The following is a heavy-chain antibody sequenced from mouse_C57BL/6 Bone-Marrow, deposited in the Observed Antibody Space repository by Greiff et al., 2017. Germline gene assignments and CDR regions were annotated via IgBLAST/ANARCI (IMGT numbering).Heavy chain of an antibody. Sequence: QVQLQQSGAELVRPGASVTLSCKASGYTFTDYEMHWVKQTPVHGLEWIGAIDPETGGTAYNQKFKGKAILTADKSSSTAYMELRSLTSEDSAVYYCTPTMGRLGYYYAMDYWGQGTSVTVSS. CDR1: GYTFTDYE. CDR3: TPTMGRLGYYYAMDY. V-gene: IGHV1-15*01. D-gene: IGHD1-1*02. CDR2: IDPETGGT. J-gene: IGHJ4*01.